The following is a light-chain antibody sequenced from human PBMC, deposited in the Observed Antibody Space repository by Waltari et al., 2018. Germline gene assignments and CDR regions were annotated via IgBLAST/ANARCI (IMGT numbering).Light chain of an antibody. V-gene: IGKV3-20*01. CDR1: QSVSRT. J-gene: IGKJ1*01. Sequence: EIVLTQSPGTLSVSPGERVTLSCRASQSVSRTLAWYQQKPGQAPRLLIYDASTRATGIPDRFSGSGFGTDFSLTISRLEPEDFAVYYCQKYGTIPATFGQGTKVEIK. CDR2: DAS. CDR3: QKYGTIPAT.